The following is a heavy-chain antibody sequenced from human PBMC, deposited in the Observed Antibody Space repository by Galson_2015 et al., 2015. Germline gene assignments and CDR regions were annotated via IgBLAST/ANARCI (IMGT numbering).Heavy chain of an antibody. CDR1: GFTFSSYA. V-gene: IGHV3-30*01. Sequence: SLRLSCAASGFTFSSYAMHWVRQAPGKGLEWVAVISYDGSNKYYADSVKGRFTISRDNSKNTLYLQMNSLRAEDTAVYYCARDGIVVVVAATRRPYYDYMDVWGKGTTVTVSS. D-gene: IGHD2-15*01. CDR3: ARDGIVVVVAATRRPYYDYMDV. J-gene: IGHJ6*03. CDR2: ISYDGSNK.